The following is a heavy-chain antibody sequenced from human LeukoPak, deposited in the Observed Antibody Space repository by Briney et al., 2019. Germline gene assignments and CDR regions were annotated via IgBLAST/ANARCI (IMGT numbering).Heavy chain of an antibody. CDR1: GGTFSSYA. V-gene: IGHV1-69*13. J-gene: IGHJ6*02. CDR2: IIPIFGTA. Sequence: SVKVSCKASGGTFSSYAISWVRQAPGQGLEWMGGIIPIFGTANYTQKFQGRVTITADESTSTAYMELSSLRSEDTAVYYCARDSGYEMGYYYGMDVWGQGTTVTVSS. CDR3: ARDSGYEMGYYYGMDV. D-gene: IGHD5-12*01.